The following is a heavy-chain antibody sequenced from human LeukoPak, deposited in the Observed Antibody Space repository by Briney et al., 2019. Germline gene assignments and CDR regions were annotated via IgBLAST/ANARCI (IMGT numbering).Heavy chain of an antibody. Sequence: SETLSLTCTVSGGAISSSSLYWGWNRQPPGKGPEWIGSLYYSGSTYYNPSLKSRVTISVDTSKNQFSLKLSSVTATDTAVYYCARHDCTTISCLYFYGMDVWGQGTTVTVSS. CDR1: GGAISSSSLY. V-gene: IGHV4-39*01. D-gene: IGHD2-2*01. J-gene: IGHJ6*02. CDR3: ARHDCTTISCLYFYGMDV. CDR2: LYYSGST.